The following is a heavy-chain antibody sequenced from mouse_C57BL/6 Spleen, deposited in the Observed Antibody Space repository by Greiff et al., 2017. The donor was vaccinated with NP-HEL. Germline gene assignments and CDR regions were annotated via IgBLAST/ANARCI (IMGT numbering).Heavy chain of an antibody. CDR1: GYSITSGYY. J-gene: IGHJ2*01. D-gene: IGHD2-3*01. Sequence: ESGPGLVKPSQSLSLTCSVTGYSITSGYYWNWIRQFPGNKLEWMGYISYDGSNNYNPSLKNRISITRDTSKNQFFLKLNSVTTEDTATYYCAREEGYDGGFDYWGQGTTLTVSS. CDR2: ISYDGSN. V-gene: IGHV3-6*01. CDR3: AREEGYDGGFDY.